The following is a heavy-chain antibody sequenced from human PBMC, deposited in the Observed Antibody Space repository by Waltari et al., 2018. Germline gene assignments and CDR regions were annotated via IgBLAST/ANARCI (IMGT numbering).Heavy chain of an antibody. CDR3: AKSRGFDY. CDR1: GFTFSRYW. CDR2: IKQDGSEK. V-gene: IGHV3-7*01. Sequence: EVQLVESGGGLVQPGGSLRLSCAASGFTFSRYWMSWVRQTQGKGLEWVANIKQDGSEKYYVDSVKGRFTISRDNAKNSLYLQMNSLRAEDTAVYYCAKSRGFDYWGQGTLVTVSS. D-gene: IGHD2-2*01. J-gene: IGHJ4*02.